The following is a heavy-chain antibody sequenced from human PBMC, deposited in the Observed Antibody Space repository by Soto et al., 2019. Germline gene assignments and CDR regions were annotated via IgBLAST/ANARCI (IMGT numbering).Heavy chain of an antibody. D-gene: IGHD4-17*01. CDR2: IWYDGSNK. CDR1: GFTFSDYY. J-gene: IGHJ6*03. Sequence: AGGSLRLSCAASGFTFSDYYMSWIRQAPGKGLEWVAVIWYDGSNKYYADSVKGRYTISRDNSKNSLYLQMNSLRAEDTAVYYCARELAYGDYYYYYYMDVWGKGTTVTVSS. CDR3: ARELAYGDYYYYYYMDV. V-gene: IGHV3-33*08.